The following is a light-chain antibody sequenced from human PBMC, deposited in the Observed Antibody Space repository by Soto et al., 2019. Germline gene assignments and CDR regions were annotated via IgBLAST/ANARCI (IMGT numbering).Light chain of an antibody. CDR1: FSDVGGYNY. J-gene: IGLJ2*01. Sequence: QSVLTQPASVSGSPGQSITISCIGSFSDVGGYNYVSWYQQHPGKAPKLMIYDVSNRPSGVSDRFSGPKSGNTASLTISGLRAEDEAEYYCSSYRGARTLVVFGGGTKLTVL. CDR3: SSYRGARTLVV. V-gene: IGLV2-14*03. CDR2: DVS.